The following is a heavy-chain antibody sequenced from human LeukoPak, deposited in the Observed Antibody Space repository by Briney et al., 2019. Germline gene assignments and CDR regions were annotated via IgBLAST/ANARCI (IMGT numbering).Heavy chain of an antibody. CDR2: IYYSGST. CDR3: ASYYYDSSAYYEPFDY. V-gene: IGHV4-39*01. Sequence: SETLSLTCTVSGGSISSSSYYWGWIRQPPGKGLEWIGSIYYSGSTYYNPSLKSRVTISVDTSKNQFSLKLSSATAADTAVYYSASYYYDSSAYYEPFDYWGQGTLVTVSS. CDR1: GGSISSSSYY. D-gene: IGHD3-22*01. J-gene: IGHJ4*02.